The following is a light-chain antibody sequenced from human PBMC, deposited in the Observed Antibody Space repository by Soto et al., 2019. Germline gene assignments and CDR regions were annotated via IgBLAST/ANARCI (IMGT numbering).Light chain of an antibody. CDR2: EVS. J-gene: IGLJ1*01. CDR3: NSYTSSAARV. CDR1: SSDVGAYNF. V-gene: IGLV2-14*01. Sequence: QSVLTQPASVSGSAGQSITISCTGTSSDVGAYNFVSWYQQHPGKAPKLMIYEVSNRPSGVSNRFSGSKSGNTASLTISGLQAEDEADYYCNSYTSSAARVFGTGTKVT.